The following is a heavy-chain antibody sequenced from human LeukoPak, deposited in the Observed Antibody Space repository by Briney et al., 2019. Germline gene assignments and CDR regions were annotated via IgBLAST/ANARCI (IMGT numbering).Heavy chain of an antibody. CDR1: GGTFSSYA. V-gene: IGHV1-69*13. CDR2: IIPILGTA. D-gene: IGHD3-22*01. Sequence: ASVKVSCKASGGTFSSYAISWVRQAPGQGLEWMGGIIPILGTANYAQKFQGRVTITADESTSTAYMELSSLRSEDTAVYYCASRYDSSGYGPKNYYYYYGMDVWGQGTTVTVSS. CDR3: ASRYDSSGYGPKNYYYYYGMDV. J-gene: IGHJ6*02.